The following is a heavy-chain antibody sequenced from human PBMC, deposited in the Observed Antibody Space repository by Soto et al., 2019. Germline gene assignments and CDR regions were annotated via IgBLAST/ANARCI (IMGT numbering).Heavy chain of an antibody. CDR3: ARGRDTGSYSDFDY. CDR2: TRNRANSDTT. D-gene: IGHD1-26*01. CDR1: GFTFSDHY. V-gene: IGHV3-72*01. J-gene: IGHJ4*02. Sequence: EVHLVESGGGLVQPGGSLRLSCAASGFTFSDHYMDWVRQAPGKGLEWVGRTRNRANSDTTEYAASVKGRFTISRDDSKNSLYLQMNSLKTEDTAVYYCARGRDTGSYSDFDYWGQGTLVTVSS.